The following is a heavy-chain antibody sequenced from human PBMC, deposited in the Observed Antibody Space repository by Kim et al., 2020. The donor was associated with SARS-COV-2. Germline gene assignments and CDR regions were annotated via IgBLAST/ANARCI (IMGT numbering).Heavy chain of an antibody. J-gene: IGHJ4*02. D-gene: IGHD2-2*01. V-gene: IGHV1-69*01. CDR3: ARGEVVPAGKSYFDY. Sequence: RKCQGRVTMTEDESTSTAYMELSSLRSEDTAVYYCARGEVVPAGKSYFDYWGQGALVTVSS.